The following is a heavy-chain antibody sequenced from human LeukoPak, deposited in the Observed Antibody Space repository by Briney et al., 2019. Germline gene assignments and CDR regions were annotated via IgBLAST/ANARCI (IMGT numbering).Heavy chain of an antibody. D-gene: IGHD3-3*01. Sequence: GGSLRLSCAASGFTFSIHSMNWVRQAPGKELEWVSSISITSDYIYYADSVKGRFTISRDNAKNSLYLQMNSLRAEDTAVYYCARAPSYYDFWSGYFPFWGQGTLVTVSS. CDR1: GFTFSIHS. V-gene: IGHV3-21*01. CDR2: ISITSDYI. CDR3: ARAPSYYDFWSGYFPF. J-gene: IGHJ4*02.